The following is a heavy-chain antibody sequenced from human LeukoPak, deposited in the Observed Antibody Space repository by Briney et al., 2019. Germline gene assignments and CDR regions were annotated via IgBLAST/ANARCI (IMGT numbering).Heavy chain of an antibody. V-gene: IGHV3-21*01. CDR1: GFTFSSYS. CDR2: ISSSSSYI. J-gene: IGHJ4*02. D-gene: IGHD5-24*01. Sequence: GGSLRLSCAASGFTFSSYSMHWVRQAPGKGLEWVSSISSSSSYIYYADSVKGRFTISRDNAKNSLYLQMNSLRAEDTAVYYCARGPSKRWLQFGTFDYWGQGTLVTVSS. CDR3: ARGPSKRWLQFGTFDY.